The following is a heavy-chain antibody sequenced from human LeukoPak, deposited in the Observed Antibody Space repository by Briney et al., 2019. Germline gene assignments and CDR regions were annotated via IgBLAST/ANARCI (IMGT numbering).Heavy chain of an antibody. J-gene: IGHJ4*02. CDR2: ISGNGGSA. V-gene: IGHV3-23*01. CDR3: AKGWAGNYREGVDC. CDR1: GFIFSTYA. Sequence: GGSLRLSCATSGFIFSTYAMIWVRQAPGKGLEWVSDISGNGGSAYCADSVKGRFTISRDDSKNTLYLQMNSLRADDTAIYYCAKGWAGNYREGVDCWGQGTLVTVSS. D-gene: IGHD5-24*01.